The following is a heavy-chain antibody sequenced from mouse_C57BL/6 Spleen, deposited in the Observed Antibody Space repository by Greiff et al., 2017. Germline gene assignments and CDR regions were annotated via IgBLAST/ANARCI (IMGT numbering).Heavy chain of an antibody. D-gene: IGHD2-5*01. V-gene: IGHV5-6*01. CDR2: ISSGGSYT. J-gene: IGHJ4*01. CDR1: GFTFSSYG. Sequence: EVQLVESGGDLVKPGGSLKLSCAASGFTFSSYGMSWVRQTPDKRLEWVATISSGGSYTYYPDSVKGRFTISRDNAKNTLYLQMSSLKSEDTAMYYCARQIYYSNYDYAMDYWGQGTSVTVSS. CDR3: ARQIYYSNYDYAMDY.